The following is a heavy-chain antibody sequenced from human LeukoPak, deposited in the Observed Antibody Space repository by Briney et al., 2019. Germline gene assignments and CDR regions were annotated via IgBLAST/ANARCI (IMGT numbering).Heavy chain of an antibody. CDR3: ARDERGYSYGQFDY. CDR1: GGTFSSYA. CDR2: IIPIFGTA. V-gene: IGHV1-69*05. Sequence: ASVKVPCKASGGTFSSYAISWVRQAPGQGLEWMGGIIPIFGTANYAQKFQGRVTITTDESTSTAYMELSSLRSEDTAVYYCARDERGYSYGQFDYWGQGTLVTVSS. J-gene: IGHJ4*02. D-gene: IGHD5-18*01.